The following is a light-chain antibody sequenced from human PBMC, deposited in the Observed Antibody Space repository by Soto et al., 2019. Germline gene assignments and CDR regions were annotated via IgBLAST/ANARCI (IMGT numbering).Light chain of an antibody. Sequence: EIVMTQSPATLSVSPGESATLSCRASQSVGSHLAWYQQKPGQAPRLLISGASTRATGFPTSFSGSGSGTEFTHTITSLQSEDFALYFCQQYNNWPHTFGQGTKLEIK. CDR2: GAS. CDR3: QQYNNWPHT. CDR1: QSVGSH. V-gene: IGKV3-15*01. J-gene: IGKJ2*01.